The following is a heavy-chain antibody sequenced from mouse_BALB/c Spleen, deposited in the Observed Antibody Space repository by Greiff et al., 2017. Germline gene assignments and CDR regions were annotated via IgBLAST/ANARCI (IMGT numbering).Heavy chain of an antibody. Sequence: EVHLVESGGGLVKPGGSLKLSCAASGFTFSSYTMSWVRQTPEKRLEWVATISSGGSYTYYPDSVKGRFTISRDNAKNTLYLQMSSLKSEDTAMYYCTREYYGNYAWFAYWGQGTLVTVSA. CDR2: ISSGGSYT. D-gene: IGHD2-1*01. V-gene: IGHV5-6-4*01. J-gene: IGHJ3*01. CDR1: GFTFSSYT. CDR3: TREYYGNYAWFAY.